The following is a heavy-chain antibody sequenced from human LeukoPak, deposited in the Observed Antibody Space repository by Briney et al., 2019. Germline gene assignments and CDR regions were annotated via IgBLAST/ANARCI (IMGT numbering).Heavy chain of an antibody. D-gene: IGHD6-13*01. J-gene: IGHJ4*02. V-gene: IGHV3-23*01. CDR3: ALTNRYIAAAGTGDY. CDR2: ISGSGGST. Sequence: GGSLRLSCAASGFTFSSYAMSWVRQAPGKGLEWVSAISGSGGSTYYADSAKGRFTISRDNSKNTLYLQMNSLRAEDTAVYYCALTNRYIAAAGTGDYWGQGTLVTVSS. CDR1: GFTFSSYA.